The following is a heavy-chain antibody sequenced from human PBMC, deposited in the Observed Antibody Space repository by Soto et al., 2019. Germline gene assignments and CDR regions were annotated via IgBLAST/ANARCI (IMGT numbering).Heavy chain of an antibody. J-gene: IGHJ5*02. Sequence: SETLSLTCAVYGGSVNGYCWNWIRQPPGKGLEWIGEINHTGGTHYNPSLKSRVTMSVDTSKNQFSLRLSSVTAEDTAIYYCATSITVFRLLIPPFDPWGPGTKVTVYS. V-gene: IGHV4-34*01. D-gene: IGHD3-3*01. CDR2: INHTGGT. CDR1: GGSVNGYC. CDR3: ATSITVFRLLIPPFDP.